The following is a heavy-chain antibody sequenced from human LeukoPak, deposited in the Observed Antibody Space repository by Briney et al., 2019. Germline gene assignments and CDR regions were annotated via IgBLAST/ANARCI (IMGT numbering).Heavy chain of an antibody. CDR3: VRDISGYYFDY. Sequence: LSLTCTVSGGSISSGGYYWSWIRQAPGKGLEWVSYISGSSIYTRYADSVKGRFTISRDNAKNSLYLQMNSLRAEDTALYYCVRDISGYYFDYWGQGTLVTVSS. J-gene: IGHJ4*02. CDR2: ISGSSIYT. V-gene: IGHV3-11*05. CDR1: GGSISSGGYY. D-gene: IGHD3-22*01.